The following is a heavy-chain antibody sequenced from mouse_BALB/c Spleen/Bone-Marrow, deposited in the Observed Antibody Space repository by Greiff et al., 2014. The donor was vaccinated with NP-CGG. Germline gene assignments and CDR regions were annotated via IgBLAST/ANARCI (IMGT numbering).Heavy chain of an antibody. CDR1: GFSLTNYG. CDR2: IWSGGST. V-gene: IGHV2-2*02. CDR3: AKNSYRYDAYFDD. D-gene: IGHD2-14*01. Sequence: QVQLKESGPGLVQPSQSLSITCTVSGFSLTNYGVHWLRQSPGKGLEWLGVIWSGGSTDYNAAFISRLSISKDNTKSQVFFKMNSRQTNDTAMYYWAKNSYRYDAYFDDWGAGTTLTVSS. J-gene: IGHJ1*01.